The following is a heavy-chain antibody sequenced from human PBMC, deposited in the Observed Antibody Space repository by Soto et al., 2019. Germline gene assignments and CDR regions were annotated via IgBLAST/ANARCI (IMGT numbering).Heavy chain of an antibody. CDR2: INPSGGST. J-gene: IGHJ6*02. Sequence: ASVKVSCKASRYTFTNFYIHWLRQAPGQGLEWMGIINPSGGSTTYPQKFQGRVTMTRDTSTSTVHMELITLRSEDTAVYYCARSQVGRPLDVSGPGTTVTVSS. V-gene: IGHV1-46*01. D-gene: IGHD1-26*01. CDR3: ARSQVGRPLDV. CDR1: RYTFTNFY.